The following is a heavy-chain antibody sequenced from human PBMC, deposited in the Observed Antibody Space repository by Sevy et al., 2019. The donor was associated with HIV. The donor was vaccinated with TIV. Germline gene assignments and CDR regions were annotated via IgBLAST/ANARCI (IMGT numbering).Heavy chain of an antibody. CDR2: ISGSGGST. Sequence: GGSLRLSCAASGFTFSSYAMSWVRQAPGKGLEWVSAISGSGGSTYYADSVKGRVTISRDNTKNTLYLQMNSLRAEDTTVYYYAEGTPSACCVGDCDNTDSEFDYWGQGTLVTVSS. V-gene: IGHV3-23*01. CDR1: GFTFSSYA. D-gene: IGHD2-21*02. J-gene: IGHJ4*02. CDR3: AEGTPSACCVGDCDNTDSEFDY.